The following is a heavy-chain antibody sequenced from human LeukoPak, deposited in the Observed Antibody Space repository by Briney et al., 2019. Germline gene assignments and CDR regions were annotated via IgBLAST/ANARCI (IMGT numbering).Heavy chain of an antibody. J-gene: IGHJ4*02. CDR2: IFSST. Sequence: GGSLRLSCTVSGFTVSSNSMSWVRQAPGKGLEWVSFIFSSTHYTDSVKGRFTISRDNSKNTLYLQMNSLRAEDTAVYYCARRAGAYSHPYDYWGQGTLVTVSS. D-gene: IGHD4/OR15-4a*01. CDR3: ARRAGAYSHPYDY. V-gene: IGHV3-53*01. CDR1: GFTVSSNS.